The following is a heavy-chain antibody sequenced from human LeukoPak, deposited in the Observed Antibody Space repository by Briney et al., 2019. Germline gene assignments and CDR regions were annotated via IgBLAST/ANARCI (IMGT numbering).Heavy chain of an antibody. V-gene: IGHV3-23*01. D-gene: IGHD3-10*02. J-gene: IGHJ6*04. CDR1: GFTFSSYA. Sequence: GGSLRLSCAASGFTFSSYAMSWVRQAPGKGLEWVSAISGGGGSTYYADSVKGRFTISRDNSKNSLYLQMNSLRAENTAVYYCAELGITMIGGVWGKGTTVTISS. CDR3: AELGITMIGGV. CDR2: ISGGGGST.